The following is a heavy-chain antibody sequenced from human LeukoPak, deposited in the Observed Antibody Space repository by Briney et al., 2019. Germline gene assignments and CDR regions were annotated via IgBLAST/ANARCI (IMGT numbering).Heavy chain of an antibody. D-gene: IGHD3-16*01. CDR1: GGTFSSYA. CDR3: ARERWGGYYMDV. V-gene: IGHV1-69*05. Sequence: SVKVSCKASGGTFSSYAISWVRQAPGQGLEWMGGIIPIFGTANYAQKFQGRVTITTDGSTSTAYMELSSLRSEDTAVYYCARERWGGYYMDVWGKGTTVTVSS. CDR2: IIPIFGTA. J-gene: IGHJ6*03.